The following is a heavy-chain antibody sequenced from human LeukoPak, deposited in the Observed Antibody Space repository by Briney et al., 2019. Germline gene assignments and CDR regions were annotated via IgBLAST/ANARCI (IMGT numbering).Heavy chain of an antibody. J-gene: IGHJ4*02. D-gene: IGHD3-10*01. CDR1: GGSISSSNYY. CDR3: ARRGPSVERGVITTVFDY. CDR2: IYYGGTT. Sequence: PSETLSLTCSVSGGSISSSNYYWGWIRQPPGKGLEWIGSIYYGGTTYYNPSLKSRVSISVDTSKNQFSLMLTSVTAADTAVYYCARRGPSVERGVITTVFDYWGQGTLVPVSS. V-gene: IGHV4-39*01.